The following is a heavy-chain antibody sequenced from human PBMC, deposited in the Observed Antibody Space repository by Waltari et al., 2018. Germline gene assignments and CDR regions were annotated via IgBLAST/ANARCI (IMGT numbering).Heavy chain of an antibody. D-gene: IGHD6-6*01. V-gene: IGHV4-39*07. CDR3: AREGSSSAWFDP. CDR1: GGSISSSSYY. CDR2: IYYSGST. Sequence: QLQLQESGPGLVKPSETLSLTCTVSGGSISSSSYYWGWIRQPPGKGLEWIGSIYYSGSTYYNPSLKSRVTISVDTSKNQFSLKLSSVTAADTAVYYCAREGSSSAWFDPWGQGTLVTVSS. J-gene: IGHJ5*02.